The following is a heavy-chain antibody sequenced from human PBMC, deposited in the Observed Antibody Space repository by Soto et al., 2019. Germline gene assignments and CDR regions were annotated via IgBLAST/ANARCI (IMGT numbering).Heavy chain of an antibody. Sequence: SETLSLTCTVSGGSISSSSYYWGWIRQPPGKGLEWIGSIYYRGSTYYNPSLKSRVTISVDTSKNQFSLKLSSVTAADTAVYYCARDSRWDYWAQGTLVTVSS. CDR3: ARDSRWDY. CDR1: GGSISSSSYY. V-gene: IGHV4-39*02. CDR2: IYYRGST. J-gene: IGHJ4*02.